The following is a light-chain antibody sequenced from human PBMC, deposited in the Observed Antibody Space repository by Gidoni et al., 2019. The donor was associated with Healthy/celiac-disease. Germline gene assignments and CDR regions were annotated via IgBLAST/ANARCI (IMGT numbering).Light chain of an antibody. J-gene: IGKJ4*01. CDR3: QQRSNWPLT. Sequence: EIVLTQSPAPLSLSPGERATLSCRASQSVSSYLAWYQQKPGQAPRLLIYDASNRATGIPARFSGSGSGTDFTLTISILEPEDFAVYYCQQRSNWPLTFGGGTKVEIK. V-gene: IGKV3-11*01. CDR2: DAS. CDR1: QSVSSY.